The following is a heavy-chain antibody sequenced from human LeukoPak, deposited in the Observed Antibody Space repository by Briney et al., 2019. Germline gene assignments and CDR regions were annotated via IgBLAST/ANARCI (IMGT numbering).Heavy chain of an antibody. Sequence: PGGSLRLSCAASGLTFSSYGMHWVRQAPGKGLEWVAVIWYDGSNKYYADSVKGRFTISRDNSKNTLYLQMNSLRAEDTAVYYCAREGRSSWSFDYWGQGTLVTVSS. J-gene: IGHJ4*02. CDR2: IWYDGSNK. V-gene: IGHV3-33*01. CDR3: AREGRSSWSFDY. CDR1: GLTFSSYG. D-gene: IGHD6-13*01.